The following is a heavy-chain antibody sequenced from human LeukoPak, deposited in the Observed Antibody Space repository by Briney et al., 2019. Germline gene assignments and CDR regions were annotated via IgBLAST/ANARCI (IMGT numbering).Heavy chain of an antibody. Sequence: GGSLRLSCAASGFTFTTYTMSWVRRAPGKGLEWVSAISGSGGSTYYADSVKGRFTISRDNSKNTLYLQMNSLRAEDTAVYYCAKGHRRWLQLRHDYWGQGTLVTVSS. J-gene: IGHJ4*02. D-gene: IGHD5-24*01. CDR1: GFTFTTYT. V-gene: IGHV3-23*01. CDR3: AKGHRRWLQLRHDY. CDR2: ISGSGGST.